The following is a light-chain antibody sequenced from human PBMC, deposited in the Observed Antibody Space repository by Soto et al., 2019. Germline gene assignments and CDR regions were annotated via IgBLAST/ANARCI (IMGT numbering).Light chain of an antibody. Sequence: DIQMTQSPSTLSASVGDRVTITCRASQSINSWLAWYQQKPGKAPNLLIYKASSLESGVPSRFSGSGSGTEFTLTITSLQPDDFAIYYCQQYNSYWTFGQGTKVEIK. CDR3: QQYNSYWT. CDR1: QSINSW. J-gene: IGKJ1*01. CDR2: KAS. V-gene: IGKV1-5*03.